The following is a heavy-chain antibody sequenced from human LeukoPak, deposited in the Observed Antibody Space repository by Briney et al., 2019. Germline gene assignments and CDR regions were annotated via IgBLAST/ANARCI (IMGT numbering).Heavy chain of an antibody. Sequence: SETLSLNCSVSGGSIDSDYYYWAWIRQPPGKGLEWIGYIYYSGSTNYNPSLKSRVTISLDTSKNQFSLKLSSVTAADTAVYYCAREGTDQYYYYYMDVWGKGTTVTVSS. J-gene: IGHJ6*03. D-gene: IGHD3-10*01. V-gene: IGHV4-61*01. CDR3: AREGTDQYYYYYMDV. CDR2: IYYSGST. CDR1: GGSIDSDYYY.